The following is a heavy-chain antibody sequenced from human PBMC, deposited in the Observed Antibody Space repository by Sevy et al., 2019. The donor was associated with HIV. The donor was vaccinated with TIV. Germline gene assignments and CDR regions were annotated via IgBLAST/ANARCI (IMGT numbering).Heavy chain of an antibody. CDR1: GDSISSAYY. CDR3: ARDQADYGDNIYYWFDP. J-gene: IGHJ5*02. CDR2: MYHSGST. V-gene: IGHV4-38-2*02. Sequence: SETLSLTCTVSGDSISSAYYWGWIRQPPGKGLEWIGSMYHSGSTYYNPSLKSRVTISVDTSKNQFSLKLSSVTAADTAVYYCARDQADYGDNIYYWFDPWGLGTLVTVSS. D-gene: IGHD4-17*01.